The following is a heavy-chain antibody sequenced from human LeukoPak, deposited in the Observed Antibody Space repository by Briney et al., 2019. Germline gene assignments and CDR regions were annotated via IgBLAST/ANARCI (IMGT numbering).Heavy chain of an antibody. CDR1: GYSYSLYW. V-gene: IGHV5-51*01. Sequence: GESLKISCQGSGYSYSLYWISWVRQMPGKGLERMGIIYSGDSRTRYSPSFQGQVTISADKSINTAYLQWGSLRASDTAIYYCARSHVQGDGLDYWGQGTPVTVSS. J-gene: IGHJ4*02. CDR2: IYSGDSRT. CDR3: ARSHVQGDGLDY. D-gene: IGHD3-10*02.